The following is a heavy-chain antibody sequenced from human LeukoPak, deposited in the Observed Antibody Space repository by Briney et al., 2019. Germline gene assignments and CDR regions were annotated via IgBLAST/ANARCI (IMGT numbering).Heavy chain of an antibody. J-gene: IGHJ4*02. CDR1: GFSVSNNY. V-gene: IGHV3-66*01. CDR3: ARCSLAFFDY. CDR2: IYSGGSP. Sequence: GGSLRLSCAASGFSVSNNYMSWVRQAPGKGLEWVSGIYSGGSPFYADSVKGRFTISRDNSKHTLYLQMNSLRAEDTAVYYCARCSLAFFDYWGQGTLVTVSS. D-gene: IGHD3-10*02.